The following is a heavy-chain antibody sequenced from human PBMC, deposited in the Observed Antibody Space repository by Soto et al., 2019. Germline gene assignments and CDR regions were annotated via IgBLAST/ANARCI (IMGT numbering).Heavy chain of an antibody. V-gene: IGHV4-59*12. Sequence: SETLSLTCTVSGGSISSYYWSWIRQPPGKGLEWIGYIYYSGSTNYNPSLKSRVTISLDTSKNQFSLKLTSVNAADTAIYYCARDASVGTGWFDPWGQGTLVTVSS. D-gene: IGHD1-1*01. CDR1: GGSISSYY. CDR3: ARDASVGTGWFDP. CDR2: IYYSGST. J-gene: IGHJ5*02.